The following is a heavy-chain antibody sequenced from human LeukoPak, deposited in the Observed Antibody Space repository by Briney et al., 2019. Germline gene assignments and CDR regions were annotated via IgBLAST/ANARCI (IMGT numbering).Heavy chain of an antibody. V-gene: IGHV3-23*01. Sequence: PGGSLRLSCAASGFTFSSYAMSWVRQAPGKGLEWVSAISGSGGSTYYADSVKGRFPISRDNSKNTLYLQMNSLRAEDTAVYYCAKYYGSGSYYNYYMDVWGKGTTVTVSS. D-gene: IGHD3-10*01. CDR3: AKYYGSGSYYNYYMDV. CDR1: GFTFSSYA. J-gene: IGHJ6*03. CDR2: ISGSGGST.